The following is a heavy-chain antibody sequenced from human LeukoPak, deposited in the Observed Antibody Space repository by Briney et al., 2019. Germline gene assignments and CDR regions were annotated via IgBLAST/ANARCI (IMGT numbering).Heavy chain of an antibody. CDR3: ARAGATVTSHFDS. CDR1: GNSFISFA. Sequence: SGNSFISFAISWVRQAPGQGLEWMGWISGYNGDTNYAQKLQGRVTMTTDTSTSTAYMELRSLKSDDTAVYYCARAGATVTSHFDSWGQGTLVTVSS. D-gene: IGHD4-17*01. J-gene: IGHJ4*02. V-gene: IGHV1-18*01. CDR2: ISGYNGDT.